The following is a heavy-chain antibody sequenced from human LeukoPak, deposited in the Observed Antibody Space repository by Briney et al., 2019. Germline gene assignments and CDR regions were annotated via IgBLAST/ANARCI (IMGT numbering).Heavy chain of an antibody. CDR2: IYSGGST. Sequence: GGSLRLSCAASGFTVSSNYMSWVRQAPGKGLEWVSVIYSGGSTYYADSVKGRFTISRDNSKNTLYLQMNSLRAEDTAVYYCASLPGWELPPRDYWGQGTLVTVSS. CDR3: ASLPGWELPPRDY. D-gene: IGHD1-26*01. CDR1: GFTVSSNY. J-gene: IGHJ4*02. V-gene: IGHV3-66*01.